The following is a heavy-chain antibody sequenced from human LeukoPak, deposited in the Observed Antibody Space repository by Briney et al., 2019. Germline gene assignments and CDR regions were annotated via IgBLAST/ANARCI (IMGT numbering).Heavy chain of an antibody. V-gene: IGHV1-69*05. CDR2: IIPIFGTA. CDR3: ARVSDGFGDPALYYYMDV. D-gene: IGHD3-10*01. CDR1: GGTFSSYA. J-gene: IGHJ6*03. Sequence: ASVKVSCKASGGTFSSYAIGWVRQAPGQGLEWMGRIIPIFGTANYAQRFQGRVTITTDESTSTAYMELSSLRSEDTAVYYCARVSDGFGDPALYYYMDVWGKGTTVTVSS.